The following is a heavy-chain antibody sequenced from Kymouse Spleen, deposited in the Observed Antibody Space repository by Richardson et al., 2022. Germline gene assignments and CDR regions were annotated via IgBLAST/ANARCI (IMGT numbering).Heavy chain of an antibody. J-gene: IGHJ4*02. CDR2: IWYDGSNK. CDR1: GFTFSSYG. V-gene: IGHV3-33*01. D-gene: IGHD5-18,IGHD5-18*01. CDR3: ARELQLWFAFDY. Sequence: QVQLVESGGGVVQPGRSLRLSCAASGFTFSSYGMHWVRQAPGKGLEWVAVIWYDGSNKYYADSVKGRFTISRDNSKNTLYLQMNSLRAEDTAVYYCARELQLWFAFDYWGQGTLVTVSS.